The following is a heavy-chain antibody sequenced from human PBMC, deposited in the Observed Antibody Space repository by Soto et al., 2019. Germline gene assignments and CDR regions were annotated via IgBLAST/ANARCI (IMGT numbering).Heavy chain of an antibody. D-gene: IGHD1-26*01. CDR3: ARILSGWFDP. CDR1: VGSITIANW. J-gene: IGHJ5*02. CDR2: ISHSGIT. Sequence: SETLCITCALSVGSITIANWWTWVRQPPVGGLEWIGEISHSGITNYKASLKSRVTMSVDKTKDDVSLKLTSVTAADTAVYYCARILSGWFDPWGQGTTVTVSS. V-gene: IGHV4-4*02.